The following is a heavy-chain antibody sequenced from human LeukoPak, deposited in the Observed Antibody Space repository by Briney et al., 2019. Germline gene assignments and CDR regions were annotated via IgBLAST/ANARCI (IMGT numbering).Heavy chain of an antibody. CDR2: ISYDGSNK. CDR3: AKDSGSIAAAG. J-gene: IGHJ4*02. V-gene: IGHV3-30*18. Sequence: GGSLRLSCAASGFTFSSYGMHWVRQAPGQGLEWVAVISYDGSNKYYADSVKGRFTISRDNSKNTLYLQLNSLRAEDTAVYYCAKDSGSIAAAGWGQGTLVTVSS. D-gene: IGHD6-13*01. CDR1: GFTFSSYG.